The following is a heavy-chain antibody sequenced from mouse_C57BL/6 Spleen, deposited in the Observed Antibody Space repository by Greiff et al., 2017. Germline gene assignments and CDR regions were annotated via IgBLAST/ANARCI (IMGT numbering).Heavy chain of an antibody. CDR3: ARGDYGNFYFDY. Sequence: VQLQQSGAELVKPGASVKLSCKASGYTFTSYWMHWVKQRPGQGLEWIGMIHPNSGSTNYNEKFKSKATLTVDKSSRTAYMQLSSLTSEDSAVYYCARGDYGNFYFDYWGQGTTLTVSS. D-gene: IGHD2-1*01. V-gene: IGHV1-64*01. J-gene: IGHJ2*01. CDR2: IHPNSGST. CDR1: GYTFTSYW.